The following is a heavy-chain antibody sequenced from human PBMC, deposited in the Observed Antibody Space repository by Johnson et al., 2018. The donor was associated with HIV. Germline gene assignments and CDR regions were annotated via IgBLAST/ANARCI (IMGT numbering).Heavy chain of an antibody. CDR1: GFTFSYYS. D-gene: IGHD6-19*01. V-gene: IGHV3-73*01. CDR2: IRSKANSYAT. Sequence: VQLVESGGGVVQPGTSLILSCAASGFTFSYYSMHWVRQASGKGLEWVGRIRSKANSYATAYAVSVKGRFTISRDDSKNTAYLQMNSLKTEDTAVYYCTSGKSWLAVDAFDIWGQGTMVTVSS. J-gene: IGHJ3*02. CDR3: TSGKSWLAVDAFDI.